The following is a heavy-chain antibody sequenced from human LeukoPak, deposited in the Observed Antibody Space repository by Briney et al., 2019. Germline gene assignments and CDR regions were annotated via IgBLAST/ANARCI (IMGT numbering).Heavy chain of an antibody. V-gene: IGHV3-48*03. Sequence: GGSLRLSCAASGFTFSSYEMNWVRQATGKGLEWVSYISSSGSTIYYADSVKGRFTISRDNAKNSLYLQMNSLRAEDTAVYYCAREHCSGGSCYSPVTAIYYGRDVWGQGTTVTVSS. D-gene: IGHD2-15*01. J-gene: IGHJ6*02. CDR2: ISSSGSTI. CDR1: GFTFSSYE. CDR3: AREHCSGGSCYSPVTAIYYGRDV.